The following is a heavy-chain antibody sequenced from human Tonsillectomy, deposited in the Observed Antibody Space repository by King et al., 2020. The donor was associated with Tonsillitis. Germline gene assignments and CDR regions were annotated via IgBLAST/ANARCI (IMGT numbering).Heavy chain of an antibody. V-gene: IGHV1-2*02. CDR1: GYTFTGYY. J-gene: IGHJ4*02. Sequence: QLVQSGAEVKKPGASVKVSCKASGYTFTGYYMHWVRQAPGQGLEWMGWINPNSGGTNYAQKFQGRVTMTRDTSISTAYMELSRLRSDDTAVYYCASDKLDYDFWSGYYTFFDYWGQGTLVTVSS. D-gene: IGHD3-3*01. CDR3: ASDKLDYDFWSGYYTFFDY. CDR2: INPNSGGT.